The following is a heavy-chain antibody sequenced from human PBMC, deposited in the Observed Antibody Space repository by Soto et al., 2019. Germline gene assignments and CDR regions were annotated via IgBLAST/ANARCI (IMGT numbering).Heavy chain of an antibody. D-gene: IGHD3-22*01. CDR3: ARRSGYYYDSSGYSDY. V-gene: IGHV3-33*01. Sequence: GGSLRLSCAASGFTFSRYGMHWVRQAPGKGLEWVAVIWYDGSNKYYADSVKGRFTISRDNSKNTLYLHMNSLRAEDTAVYYCARRSGYYYDSSGYSDYWGQGTLVTVSS. J-gene: IGHJ4*02. CDR1: GFTFSRYG. CDR2: IWYDGSNK.